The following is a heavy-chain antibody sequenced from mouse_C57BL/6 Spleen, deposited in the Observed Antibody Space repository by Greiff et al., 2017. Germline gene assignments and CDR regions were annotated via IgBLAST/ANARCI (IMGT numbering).Heavy chain of an antibody. CDR1: GYAFSSSW. Sequence: VQLQQSGPELVKPGASVKISCKASGYAFSSSWMNWVKQRPGKGLEWIGRIYPGDGDTNYNGKFKGKATLTADKSSSTAYMQLSSLTSEDSAVYFCARGGYCEDYWGQGTTRTVSS. V-gene: IGHV1-82*01. D-gene: IGHD2-3*01. CDR3: ARGGYCEDY. CDR2: IYPGDGDT. J-gene: IGHJ2*01.